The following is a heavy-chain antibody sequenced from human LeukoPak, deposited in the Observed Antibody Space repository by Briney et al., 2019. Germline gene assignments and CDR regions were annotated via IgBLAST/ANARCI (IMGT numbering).Heavy chain of an antibody. J-gene: IGHJ6*02. D-gene: IGHD5-18*01. CDR2: INPNSGGT. V-gene: IGHV1-2*06. CDR1: GYTFTGYY. Sequence: ASVKVSCKASGYTFTGYYMHWVRQAPGQGLEWMGRINPNSGGTNYAQKFQGRVTMTRDTSISTAYMELSRLRSDDTAVYYCARGLQLWPIGMDVWGQGTTVTVSS. CDR3: ARGLQLWPIGMDV.